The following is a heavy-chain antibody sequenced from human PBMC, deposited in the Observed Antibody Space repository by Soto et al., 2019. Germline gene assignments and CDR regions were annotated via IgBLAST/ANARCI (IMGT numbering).Heavy chain of an antibody. J-gene: IGHJ4*02. Sequence: SETLSLTCTISGGSISVYYWSWIRQSPRQGLEWIGYVYDNGRPYYSPSLKSRVTISADTSKNQISLKLTSATDADTAVYYCARGVGSSPPRYWGRGTLVTSPQ. D-gene: IGHD3-9*01. CDR2: VYDNGRP. CDR1: GGSISVYY. V-gene: IGHV4-59*01. CDR3: ARGVGSSPPRY.